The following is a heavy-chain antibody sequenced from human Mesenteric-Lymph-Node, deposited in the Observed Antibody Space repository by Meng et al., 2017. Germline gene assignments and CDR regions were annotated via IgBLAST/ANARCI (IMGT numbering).Heavy chain of an antibody. J-gene: IGHJ4*02. CDR1: GGSSSSNTYY. V-gene: IGHV4-61*05. CDR3: ARYYASGSSYFDY. Sequence: SETLSLTCSVSGGSSSSNTYYWGWIRQPPGKGLEWIGYIYYSGSTNYNPSLKSRVTISVDTSKNQFSLKLSSVTAADTAVYYCARYYASGSSYFDYWGQGTLVTVSS. CDR2: IYYSGST. D-gene: IGHD3-10*01.